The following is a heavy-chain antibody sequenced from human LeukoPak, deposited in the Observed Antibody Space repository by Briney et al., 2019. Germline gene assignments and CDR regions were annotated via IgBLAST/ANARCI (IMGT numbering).Heavy chain of an antibody. J-gene: IGHJ4*02. CDR2: IWYGGSNK. D-gene: IGHD1-26*01. CDR1: GFTFSSYG. CDR3: AKEGGSIVGGTIPFDH. V-gene: IGHV3-33*06. Sequence: GGSLRLSCAASGFTFSSYGMHWVRQAPGKGLEWVAVIWYGGSNKYYADSVKGRFTISRDNSKNSLYLQMNSLRAEDTAKYYCAKEGGSIVGGTIPFDHWGQGTLVTVSS.